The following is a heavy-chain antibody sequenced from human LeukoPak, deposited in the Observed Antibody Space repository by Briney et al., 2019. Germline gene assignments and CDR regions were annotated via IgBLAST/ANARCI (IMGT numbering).Heavy chain of an antibody. CDR2: INDDETST. D-gene: IGHD5-24*01. Sequence: GGSLRLSCAASGFSFSSSWMHWVRQAAGKGLVWVSRINDDETSTSYADSVKGRFTISRDNAKNTLYLQMNSLRAEDTAVYYCARGTWATLYYYYMDVWGKGPRSPSP. J-gene: IGHJ6*03. CDR3: ARGTWATLYYYYMDV. CDR1: GFSFSSSW. V-gene: IGHV3-74*01.